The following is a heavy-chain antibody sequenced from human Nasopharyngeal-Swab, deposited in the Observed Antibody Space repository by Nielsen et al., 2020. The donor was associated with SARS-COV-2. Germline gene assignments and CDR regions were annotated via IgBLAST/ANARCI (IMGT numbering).Heavy chain of an antibody. CDR2: INSDGSST. D-gene: IGHD3-3*01. V-gene: IGHV3-74*01. Sequence: WIRQPPGKGLVWVSRINSDGSSTSYADSVKGRFTISRDNAKNTLYPQMNSLRAEDTAVYYCARGPSERFLEWLNKNGMDVWGQGTTVTVSS. CDR3: ARGPSERFLEWLNKNGMDV. J-gene: IGHJ6*02.